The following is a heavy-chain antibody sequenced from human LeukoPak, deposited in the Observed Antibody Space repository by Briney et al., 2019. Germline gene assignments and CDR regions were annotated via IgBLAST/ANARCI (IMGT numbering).Heavy chain of an antibody. CDR1: GYTFTSYD. J-gene: IGHJ4*02. D-gene: IGHD4-11*01. CDR3: ATDYNNASDY. CDR2: MNPNSGNT. V-gene: IGHV1-8*03. Sequence: ASVRVSCTPSGYTFTSYDINWVRQATGQGLEWVGWMNPNSGNTGYAQKFQGRVTLTRNNSISTAYMELSSLRSEDTAVYYCATDYNNASDYWGQGTLVTVSS.